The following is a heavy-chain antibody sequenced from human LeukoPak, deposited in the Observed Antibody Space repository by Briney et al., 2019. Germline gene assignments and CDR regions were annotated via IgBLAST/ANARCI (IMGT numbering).Heavy chain of an antibody. V-gene: IGHV4-4*07. CDR3: ARGYGEATREAFDI. CDR2: IYSSGTS. Sequence: SETLSLTCAVSGGSISNFFWSWVRQPAGKGLECIGRIYSSGTSYYNPSLKSRVTMSVDTSKNQFSLKLTSVTAADTAVYYCARGYGEATREAFDIWGLGQWSPSLQ. D-gene: IGHD4/OR15-4a*01. CDR1: GGSISNFF. J-gene: IGHJ3*02.